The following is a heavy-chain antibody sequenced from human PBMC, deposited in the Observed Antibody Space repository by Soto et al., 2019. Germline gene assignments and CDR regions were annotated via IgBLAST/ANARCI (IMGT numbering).Heavy chain of an antibody. CDR3: AKDWGVLRGLRFLEWFPFDY. CDR2: ISYGGSNK. V-gene: IGHV3-30*18. Sequence: GGSLRLSCAASGFTFSSYGMHWVRQAPGKGLEWVAVISYGGSNKYYADSVKGRFTISRDNSKNTLYLQMNSLRAEDTAVYYCAKDWGVLRGLRFLEWFPFDYWGQGTLVTVSS. CDR1: GFTFSSYG. D-gene: IGHD3-3*01. J-gene: IGHJ4*02.